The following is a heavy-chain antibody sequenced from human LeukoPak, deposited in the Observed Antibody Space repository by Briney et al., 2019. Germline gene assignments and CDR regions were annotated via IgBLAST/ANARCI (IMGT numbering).Heavy chain of an antibody. J-gene: IGHJ4*02. V-gene: IGHV4-59*01. Sequence: SETLCLTCTVSGGSISSYYWSWLRQPPGKGRGWIGYIYYSGSTNYNPSLTSRVTISVDTSKNQFSLKLSSVTAADTAVYYCAREGIAAAGSFDYWGQGTLLTVSS. D-gene: IGHD6-13*01. CDR3: AREGIAAAGSFDY. CDR1: GGSISSYY. CDR2: IYYSGST.